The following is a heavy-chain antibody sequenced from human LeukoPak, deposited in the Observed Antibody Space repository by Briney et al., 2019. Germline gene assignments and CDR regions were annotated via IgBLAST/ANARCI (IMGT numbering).Heavy chain of an antibody. CDR1: GFTFSDYG. D-gene: IGHD3-16*02. CDR3: SKSAYYEYVWGTYRFYYFDY. Sequence: GGSLRLSCAASGFTFSDYGFHWVRQAPGKGLEWVAFISSDGTEKYYSGSVKGRLTISRDNSKNTLYLQMNGLRAEDTAVYYGSKSAYYEYVWGTYRFYYFDYWGQGTLVTVSS. CDR2: ISSDGTEK. V-gene: IGHV3-30*18. J-gene: IGHJ4*02.